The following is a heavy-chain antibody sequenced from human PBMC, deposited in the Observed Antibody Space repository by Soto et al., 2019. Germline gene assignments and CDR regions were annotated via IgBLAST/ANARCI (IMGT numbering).Heavy chain of an antibody. Sequence: PGGSLRLSCAASGFTVSSNYMSWVRQAPGKGLEWVSVIYSGGSTYYADSVKGRFTISRDNSKNTLYLQMNSLRAEDTAVYYCASSSSSGYYYYYGMDVWGQGTTVTVS. CDR3: ASSSSSGYYYYYGMDV. V-gene: IGHV3-53*01. D-gene: IGHD6-6*01. J-gene: IGHJ6*02. CDR2: IYSGGST. CDR1: GFTVSSNY.